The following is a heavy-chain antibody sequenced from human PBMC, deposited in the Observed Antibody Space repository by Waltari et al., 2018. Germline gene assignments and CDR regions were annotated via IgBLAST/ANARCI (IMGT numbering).Heavy chain of an antibody. V-gene: IGHV4-4*03. J-gene: IGHJ4*02. CDR1: GASLSTNSG. Sequence: QVKLQVSRPALLKPPETLSLTCDVPGDSGASLSTNSGWSWVRQSPGKGLEWIGQVHRTGRTTYSPSFEGRVTVSIDTSNNQFSLKMAFATAADTALYYCVRDRGRGIYLDAWGQGTLVTVSP. CDR2: VHRTGRT. CDR3: VRDRGRGIYLDA. D-gene: IGHD2-15*01.